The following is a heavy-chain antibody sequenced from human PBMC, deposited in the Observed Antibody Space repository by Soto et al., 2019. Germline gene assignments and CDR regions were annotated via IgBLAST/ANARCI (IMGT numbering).Heavy chain of an antibody. CDR3: ARSQTTVTSYDY. CDR1: GGSVSSGGYS. V-gene: IGHV4-30-2*01. Sequence: TSETLSLTCAVSGGSVSSGGYSWSWIRQPPGKALELIGYMYHSGRTYYNPSLKSRVTISVDRSKRQFSLNLTSVTAADTAVYYCARSQTTVTSYDYWGQGTLVTVSS. J-gene: IGHJ4*02. CDR2: MYHSGRT. D-gene: IGHD4-17*01.